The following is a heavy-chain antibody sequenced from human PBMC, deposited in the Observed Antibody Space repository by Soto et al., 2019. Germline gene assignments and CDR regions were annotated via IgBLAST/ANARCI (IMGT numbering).Heavy chain of an antibody. CDR1: GGSISSSSYY. D-gene: IGHD6-13*01. J-gene: IGHJ5*02. V-gene: IGHV4-39*01. CDR3: ARRGRIAAAGTIDYWLDP. CDR2: IYYSGST. Sequence: LSLTCTVSGGSISSSSYYWGWIRQPPGKGLEWIGSIYYSGSTYYNPSLKSRVTISVDTSKNQFSLKLSSVTAADTAVYYCARRGRIAAAGTIDYWLDPWGQGTLVTVYS.